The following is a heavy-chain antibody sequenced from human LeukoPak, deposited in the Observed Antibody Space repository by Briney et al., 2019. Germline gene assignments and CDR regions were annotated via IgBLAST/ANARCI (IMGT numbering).Heavy chain of an antibody. J-gene: IGHJ6*03. Sequence: ASVKVSCKASGYTFTSYDINWVRQATGQGLEWMGWMNPNSGNTGYAQKFQGRVTMTRNTPISTAYMELSSLRSEDTAVYYCARGAQYSSSWYTGYYYYYMDVWGKGTTVTVSS. CDR3: ARGAQYSSSWYTGYYYYYMDV. V-gene: IGHV1-8*01. CDR2: MNPNSGNT. CDR1: GYTFTSYD. D-gene: IGHD6-13*01.